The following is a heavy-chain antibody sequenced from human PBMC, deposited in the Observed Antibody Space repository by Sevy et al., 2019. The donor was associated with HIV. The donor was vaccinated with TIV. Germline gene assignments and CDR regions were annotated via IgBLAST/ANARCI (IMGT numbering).Heavy chain of an antibody. J-gene: IGHJ6*02. CDR1: GYTLNDYG. V-gene: IGHV1-18*01. CDR3: ARVDPYYEFGDV. CDR2: VTTYKDST. Sequence: ASVKVSCKASGYTLNDYGISWVRQAPGQGLAWIGRVTTYKDSTNYAQNFQGRVTLTTDTSTNTAYMELRSLRSDDTAVYYCARVDPYYEFGDVWGQRTTVTVSS. D-gene: IGHD3-3*01.